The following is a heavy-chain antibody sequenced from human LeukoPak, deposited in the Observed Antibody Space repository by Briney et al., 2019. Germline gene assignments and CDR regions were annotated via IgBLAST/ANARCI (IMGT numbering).Heavy chain of an antibody. V-gene: IGHV4-34*01. D-gene: IGHD4-17*01. CDR3: ARDPPADYGDAPGGY. J-gene: IGHJ4*02. Sequence: SETLSLTCAVYGGSFSGYYWSWIRQPPGKGLGWIGEINHSGSTNYNPSLKSRVTISVDTSKNQFSLKLSSVTAADTAVYYCARDPPADYGDAPGGYWGQGTLVTVSS. CDR2: INHSGST. CDR1: GGSFSGYY.